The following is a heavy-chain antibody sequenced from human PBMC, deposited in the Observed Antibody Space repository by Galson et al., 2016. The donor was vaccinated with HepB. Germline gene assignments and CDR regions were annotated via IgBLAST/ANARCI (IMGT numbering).Heavy chain of an antibody. J-gene: IGHJ4*02. CDR1: GGSISSSGSTYY. CDR2: TSYGGST. D-gene: IGHD5-18*01. CDR3: ARRRAYSSLRDY. Sequence: SETLSLTCTVSGGSISSSGSTYYWGWIRQPPGKGLEWIGTTSYGGSTYYNPSLKSRVTISVDTSKNQFSLNLNSVTAADTAVYYCARRRAYSSLRDYWGQGTLVTVSS. V-gene: IGHV4-39*01.